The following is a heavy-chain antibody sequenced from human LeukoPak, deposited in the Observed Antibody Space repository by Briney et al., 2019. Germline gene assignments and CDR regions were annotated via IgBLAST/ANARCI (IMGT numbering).Heavy chain of an antibody. V-gene: IGHV4-31*03. CDR1: GVSISSGGYY. CDR2: IYYSGST. Sequence: SETLSLTCTVSGVSISSGGYYWRWIRQHPGKGLEWIGYIYYSGSTYYNPSLKSRVTISVDTSKNQFSLKLSSVTAADTAVYYCARMHIVVVTAIRGRYYFDYWGQGTLVTVSS. CDR3: ARMHIVVVTAIRGRYYFDY. J-gene: IGHJ4*02. D-gene: IGHD2-21*02.